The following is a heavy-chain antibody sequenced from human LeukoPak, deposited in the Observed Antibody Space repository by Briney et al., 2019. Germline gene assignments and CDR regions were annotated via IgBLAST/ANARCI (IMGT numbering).Heavy chain of an antibody. D-gene: IGHD3-10*01. CDR1: GFAFIKYA. J-gene: IGHJ4*02. CDR2: ISGSGGSK. CDR3: DSVKGRFTISRDNSKNTLYVQMNSLRAEDTATYYCAKGTTYYDILTGYGYPYYFDY. V-gene: IGHV3-23*01. Sequence: GGSLRLSCAASGFAFIKYAMSWVRHAPGKGREWVLAISGSGGSKYYPASVKGRFTISRDNSKNTRYWPMNSPRAEDTTKYYADSVKGRFTISRDNSKNTLYVQMNSLRAEDTATYYCAKGTTYYDILTGYGYPYYFDYWGQGTLVTVSS.